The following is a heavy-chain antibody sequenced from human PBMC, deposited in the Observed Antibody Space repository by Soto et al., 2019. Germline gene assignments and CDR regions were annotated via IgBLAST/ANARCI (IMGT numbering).Heavy chain of an antibody. D-gene: IGHD6-13*01. CDR2: IIPIFGTA. V-gene: IGHV1-69*13. Sequence: ASVKVSCKASGGTFSSYAISWVRQAPGQGLEWMGGIIPIFGTANYAQKFQGRVTITADESTSTAYMELSSLRSEDTAVYYCARGKAAAAPYYYYYGMDVWGQGTTVTVS. J-gene: IGHJ6*02. CDR1: GGTFSSYA. CDR3: ARGKAAAAPYYYYYGMDV.